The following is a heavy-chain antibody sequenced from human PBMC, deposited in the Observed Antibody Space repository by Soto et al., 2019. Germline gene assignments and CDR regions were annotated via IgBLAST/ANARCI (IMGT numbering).Heavy chain of an antibody. CDR1: GGSISSGGYY. D-gene: IGHD3-3*01. J-gene: IGHJ5*02. V-gene: IGHV4-31*03. CDR2: IYYSGST. CDR3: ARELETSLDP. Sequence: SETLSLTCTVSGGSISSGGYYWSWIRQHPGKGLEWIGYIYYSGSTYYNPSLKSRVTISVDTSKNQFSLKLSSVTAADTAVYYCARELETSLDPWGQGTLVTVSS.